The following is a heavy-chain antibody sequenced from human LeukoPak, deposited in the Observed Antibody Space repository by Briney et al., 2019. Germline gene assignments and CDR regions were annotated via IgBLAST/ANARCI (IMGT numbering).Heavy chain of an antibody. J-gene: IGHJ4*02. CDR1: GGSISSSSYY. CDR3: ARHFDPNYGGYSAFDY. Sequence: PSETLSLTCTVSGGSISSSSYYWGWIRQPPGKGLEWIGSMYHRGSTYYNPSLKSRVTISVDTSKSQFSLKLSSVTAADTAVYYCARHFDPNYGGYSAFDYWGQGTLVTVSS. D-gene: IGHD4-23*01. V-gene: IGHV4-39*01. CDR2: MYHRGST.